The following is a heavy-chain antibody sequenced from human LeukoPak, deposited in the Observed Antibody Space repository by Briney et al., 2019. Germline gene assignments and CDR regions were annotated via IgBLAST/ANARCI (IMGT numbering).Heavy chain of an antibody. V-gene: IGHV4-59*01. CDR3: ARDRAGYGDYGN. CDR1: GGSISRYY. J-gene: IGHJ4*02. CDR2: IYYSGST. Sequence: SETLSLTCTVSGGSISRYYWSWIRQPPGKGLEWIGYIYYSGSTNYNPSLKSRVTISVDTSKNQFSLKLSSVTAADTAVYYCARDRAGYGDYGNWGEGTLVTVSS. D-gene: IGHD4-17*01.